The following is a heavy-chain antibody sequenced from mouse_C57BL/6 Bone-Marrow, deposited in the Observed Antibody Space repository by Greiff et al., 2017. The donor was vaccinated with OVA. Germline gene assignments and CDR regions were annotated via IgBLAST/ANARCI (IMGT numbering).Heavy chain of an antibody. V-gene: IGHV1-66*01. CDR1: GYSFTSYY. J-gene: IGHJ2*01. Sequence: VKLVESGPELVKPGASVKISCKASGYSFTSYYIHWVKQRPGQGLEWIGWIYPGSGNTKYNEKFKGKATLTADTSSSTAYMQLSSLTSEDSAVYYCAIIWPHFDYWGQGTTLTVSS. CDR3: AIIWPHFDY. CDR2: IYPGSGNT. D-gene: IGHD1-1*02.